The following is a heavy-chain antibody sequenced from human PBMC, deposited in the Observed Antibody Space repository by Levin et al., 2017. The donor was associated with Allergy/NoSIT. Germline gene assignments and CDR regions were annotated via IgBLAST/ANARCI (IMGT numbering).Heavy chain of an antibody. CDR1: GGSITSGPYY. Sequence: PSQTLSLTCTLSGGSITSGPYYWSWIRQPAGKGLEWIGRIYTSGSTNYNPSLKSRVTISVDTSKNQFSLNLKSVTAADTAVYFCARGRVALRGYYFDYWGQGTLVTVSS. CDR3: ARGRVALRGYYFDY. J-gene: IGHJ4*02. V-gene: IGHV4-61*02. D-gene: IGHD3-3*01. CDR2: IYTSGST.